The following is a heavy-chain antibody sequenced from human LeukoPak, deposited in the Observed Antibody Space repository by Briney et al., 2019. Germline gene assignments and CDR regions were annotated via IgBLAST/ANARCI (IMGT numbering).Heavy chain of an antibody. CDR3: ARARYYYDSSGPILS. CDR1: GGSFSGYY. V-gene: IGHV4-34*01. J-gene: IGHJ4*02. Sequence: PSETLSLTCAVYGGSFSGYYWSWIRQPPGKGLEWIGEINHRGSTNYNPSLKSRVTISADTSKNQFSLKLSSVTAADTAVYYCARARYYYDSSGPILSWGQGTLVTVSS. D-gene: IGHD3-22*01. CDR2: INHRGST.